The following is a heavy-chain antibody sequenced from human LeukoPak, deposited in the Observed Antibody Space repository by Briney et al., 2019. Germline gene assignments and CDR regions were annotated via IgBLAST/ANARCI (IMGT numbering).Heavy chain of an antibody. Sequence: SETPAPPLTVPGGPISSFYWSWIPQRAGKGLGWIGRIYTSGSTNYNPSLKSRVTMSVDTSKNQISLKLSSVTAANTAVYDCARTDFWSGYPLWGQGTMVTVSS. D-gene: IGHD3-3*01. CDR3: ARTDFWSGYPL. J-gene: IGHJ3*01. CDR2: IYTSGST. CDR1: GGPISSFY. V-gene: IGHV4-4*07.